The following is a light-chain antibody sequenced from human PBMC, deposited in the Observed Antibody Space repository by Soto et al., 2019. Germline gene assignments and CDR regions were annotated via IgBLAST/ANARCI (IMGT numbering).Light chain of an antibody. CDR1: QSVNYN. J-gene: IGKJ1*01. CDR3: QQCNNCPPT. V-gene: IGKV3D-15*01. Sequence: QSPAALSVSPRSDATLSLGAGQSVNYNLAWYQQKPGQAPRRLIYGASSRATGIPDRFSGSGSGTEFIFTISSLQSEDFAVYSCQQCNNCPPTFGQGTKVDIK. CDR2: GAS.